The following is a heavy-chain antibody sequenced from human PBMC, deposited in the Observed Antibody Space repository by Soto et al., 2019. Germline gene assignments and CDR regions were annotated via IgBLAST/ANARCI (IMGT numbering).Heavy chain of an antibody. J-gene: IGHJ4*02. Sequence: PGGSLRLSCAASGFTFSSYAMSWVRQAPGKGLEWVSAISGSGGSTYYADSVKGRFTISRDNSKNTLYLQMNSLRAEDTAVYYCAKTLRYCTNGVCLSDYWGQGTLVTVSS. D-gene: IGHD2-8*01. CDR2: ISGSGGST. V-gene: IGHV3-23*01. CDR1: GFTFSSYA. CDR3: AKTLRYCTNGVCLSDY.